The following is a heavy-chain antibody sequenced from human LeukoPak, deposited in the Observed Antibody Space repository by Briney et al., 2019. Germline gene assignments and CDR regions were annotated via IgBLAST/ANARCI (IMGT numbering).Heavy chain of an antibody. CDR1: GFTFSSYA. D-gene: IGHD3-3*01. CDR3: AKTPLLEWLLSREYYFDY. Sequence: GGSLRLSCAASGFTFSSYAMSWVRQAPGKGLEWVSAISGSGGSTYYADSVKGRFTISRDNSKNTLYLQMNSLRAEDTAVYYCAKTPLLEWLLSREYYFDYWGQGTLVTVSS. J-gene: IGHJ4*02. CDR2: ISGSGGST. V-gene: IGHV3-23*01.